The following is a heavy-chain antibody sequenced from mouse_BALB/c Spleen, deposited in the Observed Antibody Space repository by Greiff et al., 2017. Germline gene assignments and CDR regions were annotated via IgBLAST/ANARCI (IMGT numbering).Heavy chain of an antibody. CDR1: GYTFTSYW. V-gene: IGHV1-7*01. Sequence: VNLVESGAELAKPGASVKMSCKASGYTFTSYWMHWVKQRPGQGLEWIGYINPSTGYTEYNQKFKDKATLTADKSSSTAYMQLSSLTSEDSAVYYCARYYDGYYGYWGQGTTLTVSS. CDR2: INPSTGYT. J-gene: IGHJ2*01. CDR3: ARYYDGYYGY. D-gene: IGHD2-3*01.